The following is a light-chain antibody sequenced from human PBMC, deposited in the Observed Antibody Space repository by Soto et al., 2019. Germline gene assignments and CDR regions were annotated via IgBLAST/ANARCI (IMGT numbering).Light chain of an antibody. CDR3: QQYNDWPRT. CDR1: QRLSSN. J-gene: IGKJ1*01. Sequence: EIVLTQSPGTLSLSPGERATLSCRASQRLSSNYLAWFQQKPGQAPRLLIYGASTRATGSPDRFSASGSATEFTLTISSLQSEDFAVYYCQQYNDWPRTFGQGTKVDIK. V-gene: IGKV3-15*01. CDR2: GAS.